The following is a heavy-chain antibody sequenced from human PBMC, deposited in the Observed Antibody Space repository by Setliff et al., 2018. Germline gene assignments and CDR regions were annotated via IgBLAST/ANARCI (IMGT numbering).Heavy chain of an antibody. Sequence: ASVKVSCKASGYTFTNYGITWVRQAPRQGLEWMGWISAHNGNTYHAQKFQDRLSMTTDTSTSTAYMELRSLKADDTAVYYCERLVRHCTRISCQRTSEADLWGQGTQVTVSS. D-gene: IGHD2-15*01. CDR3: ERLVRHCTRISCQRTSEADL. CDR1: GYTFTNYG. CDR2: ISAHNGNT. J-gene: IGHJ5*02. V-gene: IGHV1-18*01.